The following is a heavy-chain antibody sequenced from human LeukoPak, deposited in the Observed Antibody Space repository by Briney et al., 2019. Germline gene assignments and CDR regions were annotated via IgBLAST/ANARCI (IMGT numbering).Heavy chain of an antibody. Sequence: SETLSLTCTVSGGSISSSSYYWGWIRQPPGKGLEWIGSIYYSGSTYYNPSLKSRVTMSVDTSKNQFSLKLSSLTAADTAVYYCAISPRGYYDSGGYYYPTFPFDYWGQGTLVTVSS. CDR1: GGSISSSSYY. V-gene: IGHV4-39*01. D-gene: IGHD3-22*01. J-gene: IGHJ4*02. CDR2: IYYSGST. CDR3: AISPRGYYDSGGYYYPTFPFDY.